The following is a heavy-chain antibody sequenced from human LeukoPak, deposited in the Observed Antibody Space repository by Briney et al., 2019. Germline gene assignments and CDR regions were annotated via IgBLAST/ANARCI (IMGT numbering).Heavy chain of an antibody. V-gene: IGHV4-39*07. J-gene: IGHJ3*02. CDR3: ARASWYYNSPHAFDI. D-gene: IGHD3-3*01. CDR2: IYYSGST. Sequence: SETLSLTCTVSGGSISSSSYYWGWVRQPPGKGLEWIGSIYYSGSTNYNPSLKSRVTISVDTSKNQFSLRLSSVTAADTAVYYCARASWYYNSPHAFDIWGQGTMVTVSS. CDR1: GGSISSSSYY.